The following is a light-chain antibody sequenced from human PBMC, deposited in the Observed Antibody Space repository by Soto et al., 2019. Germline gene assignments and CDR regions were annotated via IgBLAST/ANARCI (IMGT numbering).Light chain of an antibody. J-gene: IGKJ1*01. CDR3: QQYNDWPRT. Sequence: EIVMTQSPATLSVSPGDRATLSCRASQTVRSNLAWYQQKAGQAPRVLIHGASTRATGIPDRFSGSGSGTDFTLTISSLQSEDFAIYYCQQYNDWPRTFGQGTKVDI. V-gene: IGKV3-15*01. CDR2: GAS. CDR1: QTVRSN.